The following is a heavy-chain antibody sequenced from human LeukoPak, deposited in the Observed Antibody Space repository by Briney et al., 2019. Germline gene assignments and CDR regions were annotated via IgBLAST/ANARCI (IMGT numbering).Heavy chain of an antibody. J-gene: IGHJ6*03. Sequence: SGRSLRLSCAASGFTFNSYGMNWVRQAPGKGLEWVSSISSSGSSIYYADSVKGRFNIPRDNSKNTLYLQMNSLRAEDTAVYYCARVLRYCSGGNCYSGGLGYMDVWGKGTTVTISS. D-gene: IGHD2-15*01. CDR1: GFTFNSYG. CDR2: ISSSGSSI. V-gene: IGHV3-21*04. CDR3: ARVLRYCSGGNCYSGGLGYMDV.